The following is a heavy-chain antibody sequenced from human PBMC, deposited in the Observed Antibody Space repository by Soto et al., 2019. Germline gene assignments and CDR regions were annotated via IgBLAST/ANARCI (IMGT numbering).Heavy chain of an antibody. V-gene: IGHV1-2*02. CDR3: ATGGASGVFFDY. CDR2: INALSGDT. D-gene: IGHD3-10*01. J-gene: IGHJ4*02. CDR1: GYAFAGHY. Sequence: QVQVVQSGAEVKKPGASVRVSCKASGYAFAGHYVHWVRQAPGLGLEWLGWINALSGDTDYAQKVQGRVTLTRDTSTSTAYMELSRLRSDDTAMYYCATGGASGVFFDYWGQGALVTVSS.